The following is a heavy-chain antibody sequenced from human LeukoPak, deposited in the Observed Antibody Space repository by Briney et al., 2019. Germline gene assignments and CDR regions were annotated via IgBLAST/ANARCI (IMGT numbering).Heavy chain of an antibody. CDR2: IYPGDSDT. D-gene: IGHD6-19*01. CDR3: ARTAHSSGWYVGSFDY. Sequence: GESLKISCKGSGYSFTTYWIGWVRQMPGKGLEWMGIIYPGDSDTKYSPSFQGQVTFSADKSISTAYLQWSSLKASDTAMYYCARTAHSSGWYVGSFDYWGQGTLATVSS. CDR1: GYSFTTYW. V-gene: IGHV5-51*01. J-gene: IGHJ4*02.